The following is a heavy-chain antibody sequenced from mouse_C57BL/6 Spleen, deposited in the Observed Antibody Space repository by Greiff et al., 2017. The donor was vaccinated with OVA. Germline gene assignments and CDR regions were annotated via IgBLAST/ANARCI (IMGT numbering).Heavy chain of an antibody. CDR1: GFTFSDYY. CDR3: ARYGYDGDYAMDY. CDR2: INYDGSST. V-gene: IGHV5-16*01. D-gene: IGHD2-2*01. J-gene: IGHJ4*01. Sequence: EVQRVESEGGLVQPGSSMKLSCTASGFTFSDYYMAWVRQVPEKGLEWVANINYDGSSTYYLDSLKSRFIISRDNAKNILYLQMSSLKSEDTATYYCARYGYDGDYAMDYWGQGTSVTVSS.